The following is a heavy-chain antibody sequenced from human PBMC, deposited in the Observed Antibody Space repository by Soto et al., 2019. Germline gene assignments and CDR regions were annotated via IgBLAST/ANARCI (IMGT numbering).Heavy chain of an antibody. CDR3: ARGSSGYPSDYGMDV. Sequence: PSETLSLTCTVSGGSISSGGYYWSWIRQHPGKGLEWIGYIYYSGSTYYNPSLKSRVTISVDTSKNQFSLKLSSVTAADTAVYYCARGSSGYPSDYGMDVWGQGTTVTVSS. V-gene: IGHV4-31*03. CDR1: GGSISSGGYY. CDR2: IYYSGST. D-gene: IGHD3-22*01. J-gene: IGHJ6*02.